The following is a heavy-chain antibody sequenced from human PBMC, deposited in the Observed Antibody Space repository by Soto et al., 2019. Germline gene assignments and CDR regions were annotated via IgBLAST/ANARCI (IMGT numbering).Heavy chain of an antibody. Sequence: SETLSLTCAVYGGSFSGYCWSWIRQPPGKGLEWIGEINHSGSTNYNPSLKSRVTISVDTSKNQFSLKLSSVTAADTAVYYCARGQGYCSGGSCYPVVFYYGMDVWGQGTTVTVSS. J-gene: IGHJ6*02. CDR2: INHSGST. CDR1: GGSFSGYC. V-gene: IGHV4-34*01. D-gene: IGHD2-15*01. CDR3: ARGQGYCSGGSCYPVVFYYGMDV.